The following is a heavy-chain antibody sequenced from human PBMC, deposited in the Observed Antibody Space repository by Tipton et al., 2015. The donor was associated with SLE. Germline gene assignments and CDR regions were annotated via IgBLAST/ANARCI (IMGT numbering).Heavy chain of an antibody. V-gene: IGHV4-59*08. CDR3: ARHIWGGYDAFDV. CDR1: GASFTGDC. CDR2: VFYTGRT. Sequence: LRLSCTVSGASFTGDCWGWIRQPPGKGLEWIGYVFYTGRTSYKSSLKSRVNISIDMSSNQFSLKLSAVTAADTAVYYCARHIWGGYDAFDVWGHGTLVTVSS. D-gene: IGHD3-16*01. J-gene: IGHJ3*01.